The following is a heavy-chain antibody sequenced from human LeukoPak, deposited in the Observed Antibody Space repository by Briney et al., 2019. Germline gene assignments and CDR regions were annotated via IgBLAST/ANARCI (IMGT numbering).Heavy chain of an antibody. CDR1: GDSISSYY. CDR3: ARAPYHCSMDV. Sequence: PSETLSLTCTVSGDSISSYYWIWIRQPPGKGLEGIGYIYHSGSTNYNPSLKSRVTISVNQSQNQCSSEVNSRTAPGTAGYYFARAPYHCSMDVWGKGNTVAVSS. CDR2: IYHSGST. J-gene: IGHJ6*03. V-gene: IGHV4-59*01.